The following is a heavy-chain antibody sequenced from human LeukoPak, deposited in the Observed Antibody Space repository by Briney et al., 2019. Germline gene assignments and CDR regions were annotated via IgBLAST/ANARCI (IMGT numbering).Heavy chain of an antibody. V-gene: IGHV7-4-1*02. J-gene: IGHJ6*02. Sequence: ASVKVSCKASGGTFTSYAMNWVRQAPGQGLEWMGWINTNTGNPTYAQGFTGRFVFSLDTSVSTAYLQISSLKAEDTAVYYCARSTIFGVVWYYYGMDVWGQGTTVTVSS. CDR1: GGTFTSYA. CDR2: INTNTGNP. D-gene: IGHD3-3*01. CDR3: ARSTIFGVVWYYYGMDV.